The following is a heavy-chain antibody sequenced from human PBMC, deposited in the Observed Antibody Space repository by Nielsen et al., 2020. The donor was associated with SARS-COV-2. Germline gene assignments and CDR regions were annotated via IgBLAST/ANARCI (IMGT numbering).Heavy chain of an antibody. V-gene: IGHV3-33*01. J-gene: IGHJ2*01. CDR1: GFTFSSYG. CDR2: IWYDGSNK. Sequence: GGFLRLSCAASGFTFSSYGMHWVRQAPGKGLEWVAVIWYDGSNKYYADSVKGRFTISRDNSKNTLFLQMNSLRAEDTAVYYCARALDWYFDLWGRGTLVTVSS. CDR3: ARALDWYFDL.